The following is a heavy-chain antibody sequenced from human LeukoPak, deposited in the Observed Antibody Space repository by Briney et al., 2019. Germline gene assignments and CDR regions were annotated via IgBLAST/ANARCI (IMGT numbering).Heavy chain of an antibody. CDR2: TNWNGDST. V-gene: IGHV3-20*04. D-gene: IGHD6-19*01. CDR1: GFTFDDYG. Sequence: RPGGSLRLSRAASGFTFDDYGMSWVRQAPGKGLEWVSGTNWNGDSTGYADSVKGRFTISRDNAKNTLYLQMNSLRAEDTAVYYCAKGLRSYSSGWYSHDAFDIWGQGTMVTVSS. CDR3: AKGLRSYSSGWYSHDAFDI. J-gene: IGHJ3*02.